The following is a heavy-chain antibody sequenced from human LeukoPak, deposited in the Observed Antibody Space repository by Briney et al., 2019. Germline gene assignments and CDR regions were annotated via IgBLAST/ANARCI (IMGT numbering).Heavy chain of an antibody. CDR1: GGSISSGGYY. CDR2: IYYSGST. V-gene: IGHV4-31*03. Sequence: SQTLSLTRTVSGGSISSGGYYWSWIRQHPGKGLEWIGYIYYSGSTYYNPSLKSRVTISVDTSKNQFSLKLSSVTAADTAVYYCARIVAAAGRGGLKGKNWFDPWGQGTLVTVSS. CDR3: ARIVAAAGRGGLKGKNWFDP. D-gene: IGHD6-13*01. J-gene: IGHJ5*02.